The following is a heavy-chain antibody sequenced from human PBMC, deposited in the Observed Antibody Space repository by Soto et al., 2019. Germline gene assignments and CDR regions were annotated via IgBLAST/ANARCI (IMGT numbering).Heavy chain of an antibody. V-gene: IGHV4-59*01. Sequence: QVQLQESGPGLVKPSETLSLTCTVSGGSISSYYWSWIRQPPGKGLEWIGYIYYSGSTNYNPSLKSRVTISVDTSKNQFSLKLSSVTAADTAVYYCARRVPIVGATCWFDPWGQGTLVTVSS. D-gene: IGHD1-26*01. CDR1: GGSISSYY. J-gene: IGHJ5*02. CDR2: IYYSGST. CDR3: ARRVPIVGATCWFDP.